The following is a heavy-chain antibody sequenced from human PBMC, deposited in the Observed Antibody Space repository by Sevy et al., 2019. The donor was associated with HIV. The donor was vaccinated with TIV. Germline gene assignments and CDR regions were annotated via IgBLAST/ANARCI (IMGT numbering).Heavy chain of an antibody. CDR2: VGSVGET. D-gene: IGHD5-12*01. CDR1: GFTFSSYD. CDR3: ARGGSDALDF. J-gene: IGHJ3*01. V-gene: IGHV3-13*01. Sequence: LTCAASGFTFSSYDMHWVRHSTGKGLEWVSVVGSVGETRYADSVKGRFTISRENTKNSLYLQMNSLRAGDTAVYYCARGGSDALDFWGQGTMVTVSS.